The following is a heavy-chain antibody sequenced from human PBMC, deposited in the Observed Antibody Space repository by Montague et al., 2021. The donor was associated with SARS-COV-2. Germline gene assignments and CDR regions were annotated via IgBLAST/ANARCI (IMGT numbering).Heavy chain of an antibody. Sequence: TLSLTCTVSGGSISSGSYYWSWLRQPAGKGLEWIVRIYTSGSTNYNPSLKSRVTISVDTSKNQFSLKLSSVTAADTAVYYCARVVGFDFDYWGQGTLVTVSS. D-gene: IGHD2-21*01. CDR3: ARVVGFDFDY. J-gene: IGHJ4*02. CDR1: GGSISSGSYY. CDR2: IYTSGST. V-gene: IGHV4-61*02.